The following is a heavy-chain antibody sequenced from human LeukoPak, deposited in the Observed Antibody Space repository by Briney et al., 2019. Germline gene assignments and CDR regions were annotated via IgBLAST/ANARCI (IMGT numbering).Heavy chain of an antibody. D-gene: IGHD5-18*01. CDR1: GFTFSSYW. CDR3: ARRSQLWSRATDY. J-gene: IGHJ4*02. CDR2: INHSGST. V-gene: IGHV4-34*01. Sequence: GSLRLSCAAPGFTFSSYWMSWIRQPPGKGLEWIGEINHSGSTNYNPSLKSRVTISVDTSKNQFSLKLSSVTAADTAVYYCARRSQLWSRATDYWGQGTLVTVSS.